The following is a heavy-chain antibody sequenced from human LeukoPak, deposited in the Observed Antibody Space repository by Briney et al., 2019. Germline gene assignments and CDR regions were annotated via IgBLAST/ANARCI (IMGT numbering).Heavy chain of an antibody. Sequence: ASVKASCKASGYTFTSYDINWVRQATGQGLEWMGWMNPNSGNTGYAQKFQGRVTITRNTSISTAYMELSSLRSEDTAVYYCARESYDILTGYYRTTNWFDPWGQGTLVTVSS. D-gene: IGHD3-9*01. V-gene: IGHV1-8*03. J-gene: IGHJ5*02. CDR1: GYTFTSYD. CDR2: MNPNSGNT. CDR3: ARESYDILTGYYRTTNWFDP.